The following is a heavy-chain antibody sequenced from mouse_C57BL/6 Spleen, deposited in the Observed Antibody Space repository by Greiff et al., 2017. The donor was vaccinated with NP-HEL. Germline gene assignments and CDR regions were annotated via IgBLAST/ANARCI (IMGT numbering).Heavy chain of an antibody. J-gene: IGHJ4*01. CDR2: ISSGSSTI. D-gene: IGHD1-1*01. V-gene: IGHV5-17*01. Sequence: EVKLVESGGGLVKPGGSLKLSCAASGFTFSDYGMHWVRQAPEKGLEWVAYISSGSSTIYYADTVKGRFTISRDNAKNTLFLQMTSLRSEDTAMYYCATMVVDYYAMDYWGQGTSVTVSS. CDR3: ATMVVDYYAMDY. CDR1: GFTFSDYG.